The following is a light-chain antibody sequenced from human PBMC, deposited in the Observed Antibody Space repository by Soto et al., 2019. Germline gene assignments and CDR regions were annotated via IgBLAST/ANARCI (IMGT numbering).Light chain of an antibody. CDR3: QQYGSATVT. CDR1: QSVSNAW. CDR2: GAS. Sequence: EIVLTQSPGTLSLSPGETATLSCRASQSVSNAWLAWYQQKPGQAPRLLIYGASSRATGIPDRFSGSGSGTDFTLTISRLEPEEFAVYYCQQYGSATVTFGQGTKVEIK. J-gene: IGKJ1*01. V-gene: IGKV3-20*01.